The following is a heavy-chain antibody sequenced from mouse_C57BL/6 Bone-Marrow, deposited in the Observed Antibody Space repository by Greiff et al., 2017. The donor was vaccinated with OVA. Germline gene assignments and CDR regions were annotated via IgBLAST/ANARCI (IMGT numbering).Heavy chain of an antibody. CDR2: IDPSDSYT. CDR1: GYTFTSYW. CDR3: AREGYRRYFDV. J-gene: IGHJ1*03. Sequence: QVQLKQPGAELVMPGASVKLSCKASGYTFTSYWMHWVKQRPGQGLEWIGEIDPSDSYTNYNQKFKGKSTLTVDKSSSTAYMQLSSLTSEDSAVYYCAREGYRRYFDVWGTGTTVTVSS. D-gene: IGHD2-14*01. V-gene: IGHV1-69*01.